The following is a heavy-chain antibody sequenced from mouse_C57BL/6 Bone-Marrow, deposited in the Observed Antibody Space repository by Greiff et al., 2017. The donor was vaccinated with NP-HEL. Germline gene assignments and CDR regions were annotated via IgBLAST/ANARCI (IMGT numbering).Heavy chain of an antibody. D-gene: IGHD2-4*01. CDR1: GFTFSSYG. V-gene: IGHV5-6*01. J-gene: IGHJ3*01. CDR2: ISSGGSYT. CDR3: ASPYDYDVAWFAY. Sequence: EVKLVESGGDLVKPGGSLKPSCAASGFTFSSYGMSWVRQTPDKRLEWVATISSGGSYTYYPDSVKGRFTISRDNAKNTLYLQMSSLKSEDTAMYYCASPYDYDVAWFAYWGQGTLVTVSA.